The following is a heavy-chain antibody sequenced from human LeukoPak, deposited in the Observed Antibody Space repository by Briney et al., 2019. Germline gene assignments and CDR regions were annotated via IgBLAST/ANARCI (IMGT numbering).Heavy chain of an antibody. V-gene: IGHV4-59*12. J-gene: IGHJ4*02. CDR1: GGSISSYY. CDR2: IYYSGST. Sequence: SETLSLTGTVSGGSISSYYWSWIRQPPGKGLEWIGYIYYSGSTNYNPSLKSRVTISVDTSKNQFSLKLSSVTAADTAVYYCAREVTGNFDYWGQGTLVTVSS. CDR3: AREVTGNFDY. D-gene: IGHD3-10*01.